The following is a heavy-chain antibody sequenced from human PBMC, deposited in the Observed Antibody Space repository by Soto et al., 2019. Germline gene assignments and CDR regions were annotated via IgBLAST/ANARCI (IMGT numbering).Heavy chain of an antibody. V-gene: IGHV3-23*01. J-gene: IGHJ4*02. CDR2: ISGSSGTT. D-gene: IGHD3-10*01. Sequence: EVQLLESGGVLVQPGESLRLSCAASGFTFSNYAMSWVRQAPGKGLEWVSTISGSSGTTYYADSVKGRFTISRDNSKNTRYWPMKSLSAGDKALYYCARVRSVKVVACGFYCWGQGTLVTVSS. CDR1: GFTFSNYA. CDR3: ARVRSVKVVACGFYC.